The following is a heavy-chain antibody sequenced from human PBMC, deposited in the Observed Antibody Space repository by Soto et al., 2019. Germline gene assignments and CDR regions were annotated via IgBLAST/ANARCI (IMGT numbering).Heavy chain of an antibody. J-gene: IGHJ4*02. CDR3: AHRPAYINYPYYFDY. CDR2: IYWDDDK. D-gene: IGHD4-4*01. CDR1: GFSLNTGGVG. Sequence: QITLKESGPTLVKPTQTLTLTCTFSGFSLNTGGVGVGWIRQPPGKALEWLALIYWDDDKRYSPSLKSRLTLAKPTSKNQVALTMPNMDPVDTATYYGAHRPAYINYPYYFDYWGQGTLVTVSS. V-gene: IGHV2-5*02.